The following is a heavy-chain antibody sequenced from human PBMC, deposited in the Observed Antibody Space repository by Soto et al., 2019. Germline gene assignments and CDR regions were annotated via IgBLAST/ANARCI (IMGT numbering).Heavy chain of an antibody. D-gene: IGHD1-26*01. CDR2: IYYSGST. CDR1: GGSISSGGYY. J-gene: IGHJ4*02. CDR3: AREAGASWKLPRLYFLDF. Sequence: SETLSLTCTVSGGSISSGGYYWSWIRQHPGKGLEWIGYIYYSGSTYYNPSLKSRVTISVDTSKNQFSLKLSSVTAADTAVYYCAREAGASWKLPRLYFLDFWGQGTLVTVSS. V-gene: IGHV4-31*03.